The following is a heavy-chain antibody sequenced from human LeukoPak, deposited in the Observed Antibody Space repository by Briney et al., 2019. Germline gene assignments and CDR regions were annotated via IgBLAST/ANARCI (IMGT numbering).Heavy chain of an antibody. CDR1: GFTFDDYA. J-gene: IGHJ3*02. V-gene: IGHV3-43*02. Sequence: GALRLSCAASGFTFDDYAMHWVRQAPGKGLEWVSLISGDGGSTYYADSVKGRFTISRDNAKNSLYLQMNSLRAEDTAVYYCAREVVDTNAFDIWGQGTMVTVSS. CDR3: AREVVDTNAFDI. CDR2: ISGDGGST. D-gene: IGHD5-18*01.